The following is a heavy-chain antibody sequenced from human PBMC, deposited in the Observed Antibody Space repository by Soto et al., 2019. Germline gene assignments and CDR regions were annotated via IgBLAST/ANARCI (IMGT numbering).Heavy chain of an antibody. CDR2: IIPIIGTA. CDR3: ARGGVDVVATSAFDY. V-gene: IGHV1-69*01. J-gene: IGHJ4*02. Sequence: QVQLVQSGAEVKKPGSSVKVSCKASGGTFNNYAISWVRQAPGQGLEWMGGIIPIIGTADYAHKFQGRLAISADESTGTTFMELSSLRSEDTALYSCARGGVDVVATSAFDYWGQGNLVTVSS. CDR1: GGTFNNYA. D-gene: IGHD5-12*01.